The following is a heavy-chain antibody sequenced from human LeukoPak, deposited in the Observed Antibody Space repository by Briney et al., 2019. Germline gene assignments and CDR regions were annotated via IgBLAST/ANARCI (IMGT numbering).Heavy chain of an antibody. D-gene: IGHD6-13*01. Sequence: GGSLRLSCAGSGFTFSRFSMIWVPQAPGKGLVCVASISSGSHHKYHADSEKGRYTVSRDNDKNSLFLQMQSLRAEDTALYYCALRLTADSYEASYIWGQGRMVTVSS. V-gene: IGHV3-21*06. CDR2: ISSGSHHK. J-gene: IGHJ3*02. CDR1: GFTFSRFS. CDR3: ALRLTADSYEASYI.